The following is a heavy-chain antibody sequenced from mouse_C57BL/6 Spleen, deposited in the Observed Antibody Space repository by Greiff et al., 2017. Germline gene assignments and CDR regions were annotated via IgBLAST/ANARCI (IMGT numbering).Heavy chain of an antibody. CDR2: IDPSDSYT. CDR1: GYTFTSYW. CDR3: ARSARYYGSSYGFAY. J-gene: IGHJ3*01. D-gene: IGHD1-1*01. V-gene: IGHV1-59*01. Sequence: VQLQQPGAELVRPGTSVKLSCKASGYTFTSYWMHWVKQRPGQGLEWIGVIDPSDSYTNYNQKFKGKATLTVDTSSSTAYMQLSSLTSEDSAVYYCARSARYYGSSYGFAYWGQGTLVTVSA.